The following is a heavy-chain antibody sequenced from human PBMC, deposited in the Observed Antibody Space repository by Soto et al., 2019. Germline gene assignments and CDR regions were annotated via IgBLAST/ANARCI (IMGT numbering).Heavy chain of an antibody. CDR1: GYTFTSYA. CDR3: ARDNYCSGGSCFDY. Sequence: ASVKVSCKASGYTFTSYAMHWARQAPGQRLEWMGWINAGNGNTKYSQKFQGRVTMTRDTSASTVYMELSSLRSEDTAVYYCARDNYCSGGSCFDYWGQGTLVTVSS. D-gene: IGHD2-15*01. CDR2: INAGNGNT. J-gene: IGHJ4*02. V-gene: IGHV1-3*01.